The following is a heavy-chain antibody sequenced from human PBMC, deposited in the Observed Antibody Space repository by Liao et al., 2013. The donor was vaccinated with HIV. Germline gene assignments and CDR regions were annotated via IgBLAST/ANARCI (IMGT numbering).Heavy chain of an antibody. CDR1: HGLFNDYY. CDR3: ARGYFDAVTEHQGSAHFDR. Sequence: QVRLEQWGAGLLKPSETLSLTCAVYHGLFNDYYWSWIRQSPGKGLEWIGEINHNGNTNYNPSLKSRLTISVDTSKNQFSLKLRSVTAADMATYFCARGYFDAVTEHQGSAHFDRWGQGSLVTVSS. D-gene: IGHD2/OR15-2a*01. V-gene: IGHV4-34*02. J-gene: IGHJ4*02. CDR2: INHNGNT.